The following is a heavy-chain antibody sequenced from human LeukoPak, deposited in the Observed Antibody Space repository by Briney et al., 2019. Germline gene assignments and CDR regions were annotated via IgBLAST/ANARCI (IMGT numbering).Heavy chain of an antibody. V-gene: IGHV3-7*01. CDR2: IKQDGSQK. CDR1: GFTYSSYW. J-gene: IGHJ3*02. Sequence: PGGSLRLSCVGSGFTYSSYWMSWVRQAPGKGLEWVANIKQDGSQKYYVDPVKGRFTISRDNAKNSLYLQMNSLTAEDTAVYYCARHSGSQGYAFDIWGQGTMVTVSS. D-gene: IGHD1-26*01. CDR3: ARHSGSQGYAFDI.